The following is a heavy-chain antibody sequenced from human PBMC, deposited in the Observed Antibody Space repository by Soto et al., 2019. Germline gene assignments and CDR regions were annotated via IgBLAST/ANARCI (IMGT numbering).Heavy chain of an antibody. CDR2: ISYDGSNK. CDR1: GFTFSSYG. J-gene: IGHJ6*02. Sequence: QLQLVESGGGVVQPGRSLRLSCAASGFTFSSYGMHWVRQAPGKGLEWVAVISYDGSNKYYADSVKGRFTISRDNSKNTLYLQMNSLRAEDTAVYYCAKGAVGKVATGGMDVWGQGTTVTVSS. CDR3: AKGAVGKVATGGMDV. V-gene: IGHV3-30*18. D-gene: IGHD6-19*01.